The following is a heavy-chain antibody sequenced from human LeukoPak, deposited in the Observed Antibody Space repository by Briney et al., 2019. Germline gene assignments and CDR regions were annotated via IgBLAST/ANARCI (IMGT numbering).Heavy chain of an antibody. V-gene: IGHV3-48*01. CDR3: AKDQSEGAPPYPFDY. D-gene: IGHD1-26*01. J-gene: IGHJ4*02. CDR1: GFTFSSYS. Sequence: PGGSLRLSCAAFGFTFSSYSMNWVRQAPGKGLEWLSHISSSSSTVYYADSVKGRFTISRDNSKNTLYLQMNSLRVEDTAVYHCAKDQSEGAPPYPFDYWGQGTLVTVSS. CDR2: ISSSSSTV.